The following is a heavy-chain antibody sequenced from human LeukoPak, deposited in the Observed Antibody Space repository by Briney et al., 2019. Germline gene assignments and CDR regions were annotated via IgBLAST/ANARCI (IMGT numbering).Heavy chain of an antibody. Sequence: GGSLRLSCAVSGFTVSSNYMTWVRQAPGKGLEWVSAISGSGGSTYYADSVKGRFTISRDNSKNTLYLQMNSLRAEDTAVYYCASVWGSYRYHPLDYWGQGTLVTVSS. CDR2: ISGSGGST. J-gene: IGHJ4*02. V-gene: IGHV3-23*01. D-gene: IGHD3-16*02. CDR1: GFTVSSNY. CDR3: ASVWGSYRYHPLDY.